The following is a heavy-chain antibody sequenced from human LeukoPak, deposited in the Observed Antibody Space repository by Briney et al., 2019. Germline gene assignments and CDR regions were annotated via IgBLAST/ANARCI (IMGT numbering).Heavy chain of an antibody. J-gene: IGHJ4*02. CDR1: GFTFSSYT. D-gene: IGHD6-13*01. Sequence: GGSLRLSCAASGFTFSSYTMTWVRQAPRKGLEWVSSISSSSSTYIYYADSVKGRFTISRDNAKNSLYLQMNSLRAEDTAVYYCARDSLRQDSSSGNFDYWGQGTLVTVSS. CDR3: ARDSLRQDSSSGNFDY. V-gene: IGHV3-21*01. CDR2: ISSSSSTYI.